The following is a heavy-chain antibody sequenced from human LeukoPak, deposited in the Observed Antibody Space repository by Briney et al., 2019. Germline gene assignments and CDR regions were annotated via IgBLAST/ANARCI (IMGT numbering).Heavy chain of an antibody. CDR3: ARGENSGRGAFDI. CDR1: GFTFSSYS. CDR2: ISSSSTSI. D-gene: IGHD1-26*01. J-gene: IGHJ3*02. V-gene: IGHV3-48*01. Sequence: GVLRLSCAASGFTFSSYSMNWVRQARGKGLEWVSYISSSSTSIYYADSLKGRFTISRGNAKNSLYLQMNSLRAEDTAVYYCARGENSGRGAFDIWGQGTMVTVSS.